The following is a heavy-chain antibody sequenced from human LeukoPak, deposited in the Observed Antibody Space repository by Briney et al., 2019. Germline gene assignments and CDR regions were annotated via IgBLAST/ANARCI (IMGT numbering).Heavy chain of an antibody. D-gene: IGHD1-1*01. CDR1: GASISSGSYY. J-gene: IGHJ4*02. CDR2: IYYSGST. Sequence: SETLSLTCNVSGASISSGSYYWSWIRQPPGKGLEWIGYIYYSGSTNYNPSLKSRVTISVDTSKNQFSLKLSSVTAAATAVYYCARVDHWNGDDIDYWGQGTLVTVSS. V-gene: IGHV4-61*01. CDR3: ARVDHWNGDDIDY.